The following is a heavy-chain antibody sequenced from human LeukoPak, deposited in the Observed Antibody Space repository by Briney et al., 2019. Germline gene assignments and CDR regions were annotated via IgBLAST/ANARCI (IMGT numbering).Heavy chain of an antibody. V-gene: IGHV3-48*01. J-gene: IGHJ4*02. CDR2: ISSSSSTI. CDR1: GFTFSSYS. CDR3: ARDTYTAMATGDY. Sequence: PGGSLRLSCAASGFTFSSYSMNWVRQAPGKGLEWVSYISSSSSTIYYADSVKGRFTISRDNAKNSLYLQMNSPRAEDTAVYYCARDTYTAMATGDYWGQGTLVTVSS. D-gene: IGHD5-18*01.